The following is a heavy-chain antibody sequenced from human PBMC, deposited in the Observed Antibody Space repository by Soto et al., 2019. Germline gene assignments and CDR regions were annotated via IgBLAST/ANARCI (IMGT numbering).Heavy chain of an antibody. V-gene: IGHV4-59*08. CDR1: GGSISSYY. CDR3: ARFPPKLYYFDY. Sequence: LSLTCTVSGGSISSYYWSWIRQPPGKGLEWIGYIYYSGSTNYNPSLKSRVTISVDTSKNQFSLKLSSVTAADTAVYYCARFPPKLYYFDYWGQGTLVTVSS. J-gene: IGHJ4*02. CDR2: IYYSGST.